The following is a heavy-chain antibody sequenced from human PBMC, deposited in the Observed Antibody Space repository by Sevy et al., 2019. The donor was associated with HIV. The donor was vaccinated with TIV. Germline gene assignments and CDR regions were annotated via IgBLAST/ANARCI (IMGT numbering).Heavy chain of an antibody. CDR2: IGTAGDT. CDR3: ARAYSSGWYDY. Sequence: GGSLRLSCAVSGFTFSSYDMHWVRQATGKGLEWVSAIGTAGDTYYPGSVKGRFTISRENAKNSLYLQMNSLRVGDTAVYYCARAYSSGWYDYWGQGTLVTVSS. D-gene: IGHD6-19*01. V-gene: IGHV3-13*01. J-gene: IGHJ4*02. CDR1: GFTFSSYD.